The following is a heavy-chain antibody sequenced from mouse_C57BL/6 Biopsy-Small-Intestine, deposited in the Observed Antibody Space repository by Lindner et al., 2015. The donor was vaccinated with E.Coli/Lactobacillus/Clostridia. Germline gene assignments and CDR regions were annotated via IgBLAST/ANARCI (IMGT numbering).Heavy chain of an antibody. CDR3: TTGGYWYFDV. J-gene: IGHJ1*03. V-gene: IGHV14-4*01. CDR1: GFNIKDDY. CDR2: IDPENGDT. Sequence: VQLQESGAELVRPGASVKLSCTASGFNIKDDYMHWVKQRPEQGLEWIGWIDPENGDTEYASKFQGKATITADTSSNTAYLQLSSLTSEDTAVYYCTTGGYWYFDVWDTGTTVTVSS.